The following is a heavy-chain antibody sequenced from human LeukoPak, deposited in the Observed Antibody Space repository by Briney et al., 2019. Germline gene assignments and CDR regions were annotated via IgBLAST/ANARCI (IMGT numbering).Heavy chain of an antibody. J-gene: IGHJ3*02. D-gene: IGHD2-2*01. Sequence: GGSLRLSCAASGFTFSSYSMNWVRQAPGKGLEWVSYISSSSSTIYYADSVKGRFTISRDNAKNSLYLQMNSLRDEDTAVYYCARRGKGYCSSTSCYLNDASDIWGQGTMVTVSS. CDR1: GFTFSSYS. V-gene: IGHV3-48*02. CDR2: ISSSSSTI. CDR3: ARRGKGYCSSTSCYLNDASDI.